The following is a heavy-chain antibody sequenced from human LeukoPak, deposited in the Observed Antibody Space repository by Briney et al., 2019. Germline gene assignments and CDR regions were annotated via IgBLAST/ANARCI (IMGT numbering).Heavy chain of an antibody. D-gene: IGHD6-19*01. CDR3: ARVRYSSGWPHFDY. CDR2: INSDGSST. CDR1: GFTFSSYW. V-gene: IGHV3-74*01. Sequence: PGGSLRLSCAASGFTFSSYWMHWVRQAPGKGLVWVSRINSDGSSTSYADSVKGRFTTSRDNAKNTLYLQMDSLRAEDTAVYYCARVRYSSGWPHFDYWGQGTLVTVSS. J-gene: IGHJ4*02.